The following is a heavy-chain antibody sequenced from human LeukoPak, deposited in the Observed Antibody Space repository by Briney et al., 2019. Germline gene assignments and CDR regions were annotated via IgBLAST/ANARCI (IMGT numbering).Heavy chain of an antibody. CDR2: INHSGST. J-gene: IGHJ5*02. CDR3: ARRSSSWYRGGFDP. V-gene: IGHV4-34*01. CDR1: GGSFSGYY. Sequence: YPSETPSLTCAVYGGSFSGYYWSWIRQPPGKGLKWIGEINHSGSTNYNPSLKSRVTISVDTSKNQFSLKLSSVTAADTAVYYCARRSSSWYRGGFDPWGQGTLVTVSS. D-gene: IGHD6-13*01.